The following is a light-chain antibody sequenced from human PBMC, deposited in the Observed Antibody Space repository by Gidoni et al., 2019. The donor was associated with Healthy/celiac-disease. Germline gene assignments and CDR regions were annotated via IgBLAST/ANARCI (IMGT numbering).Light chain of an antibody. Sequence: DIQMTQSPSSLSASVGDRVTITCQASKDISNYLNWYQQKQGKAPKLLIYDASNLETGVPSRFSGSGSGTDFTFTISSLQPEDIATYYCQQYDNPALTFGGGTKVEIK. CDR3: QQYDNPALT. J-gene: IGKJ4*01. CDR1: KDISNY. CDR2: DAS. V-gene: IGKV1-33*01.